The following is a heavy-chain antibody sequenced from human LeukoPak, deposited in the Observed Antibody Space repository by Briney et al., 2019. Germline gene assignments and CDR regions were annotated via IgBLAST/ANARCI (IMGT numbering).Heavy chain of an antibody. CDR2: LRFDGNDK. CDR1: GFTFSNFG. J-gene: IGHJ6*03. Sequence: GGSLRLSCVASGFTFSNFGMHWVRQAPGKGLEWVAFLRFDGNDKYHADSAKGRFTISRDNSKNTVYLQMNSLRVEDTAVYYCAKDLIGTTSRYYYYMDVWGKGTTVTVSS. V-gene: IGHV3-30*02. CDR3: AKDLIGTTSRYYYYMDV. D-gene: IGHD1-1*01.